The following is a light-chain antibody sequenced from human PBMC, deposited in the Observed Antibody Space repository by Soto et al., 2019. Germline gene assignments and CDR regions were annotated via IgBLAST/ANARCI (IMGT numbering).Light chain of an antibody. J-gene: IGKJ3*01. CDR1: QSVSSSY. Sequence: EIVLTQSPGTLSLSPGERAILSCRASQSVSSSYFAWYQQKPGQAPRLLIYGASSRATGIPDRFSGSGSGTDFTLTISRLEPEDFAVYYCQQYGSSLFTFGPGTNVDIK. V-gene: IGKV3-20*01. CDR3: QQYGSSLFT. CDR2: GAS.